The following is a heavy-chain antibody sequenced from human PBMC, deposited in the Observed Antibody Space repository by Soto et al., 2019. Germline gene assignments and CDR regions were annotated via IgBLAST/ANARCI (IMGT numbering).Heavy chain of an antibody. J-gene: IGHJ4*03. V-gene: IGHV4-39*07. CDR2: IYYSGST. D-gene: IGHD3-16*01. CDR3: ARDGFFFVFWDRPCSFVF. CDR1: GGSISSSSYY. Sequence: SETLSLTCTVSGGSISSSSYYWGWIRQPPGKGLEWIGSIYYSGSTYYNPSLKSRVTISVDTSKNQFSLKLSSVTAADTAVYYCARDGFFFVFWDRPCSFVFWGQGILGTGSS.